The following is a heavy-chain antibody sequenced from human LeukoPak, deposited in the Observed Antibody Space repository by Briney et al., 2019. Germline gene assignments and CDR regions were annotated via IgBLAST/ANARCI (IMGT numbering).Heavy chain of an antibody. V-gene: IGHV1-2*02. D-gene: IGHD5-12*01. J-gene: IGHJ4*02. CDR3: ARGMGYSGHDGIDY. Sequence: ASVKVSCKASGYTFTGYYMHRVRQAPGQGLEWMGWINPNSGGTNYAQKFQGRVTMTRDTSISTAYMELSRLRSDDTAVYYCARGMGYSGHDGIDYWGQGTLVTVSS. CDR1: GYTFTGYY. CDR2: INPNSGGT.